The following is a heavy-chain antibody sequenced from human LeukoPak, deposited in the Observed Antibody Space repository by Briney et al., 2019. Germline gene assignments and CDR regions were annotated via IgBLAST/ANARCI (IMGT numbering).Heavy chain of an antibody. V-gene: IGHV1-8*01. CDR2: MNPNSGNT. Sequence: ASVKVSCKASGYTFTSYDINWVRQATGQGLEWMGWMNPNSGNTGYAQKFQGRVTMTRNTSISTAYMELSSLRSEDTAVYYCTRGLRREQQLLRAFDDWGQGTLVTASS. D-gene: IGHD6-13*01. CDR3: TRGLRREQQLLRAFDD. CDR1: GYTFTSYD. J-gene: IGHJ4*02.